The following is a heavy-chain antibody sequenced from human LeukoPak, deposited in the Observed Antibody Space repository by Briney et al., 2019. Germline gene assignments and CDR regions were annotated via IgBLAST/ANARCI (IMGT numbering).Heavy chain of an antibody. V-gene: IGHV3-21*01. Sequence: GGSLRLSCAASGFTFSSYSMNWVRQAPGKGLEWVTSISSSSSYIYYADSVKGRFTISRDNAKNSLYLQMNSLRAEDTAVYYCARDLELLGQNSESRKDYWGQGTLVTVSS. J-gene: IGHJ4*02. D-gene: IGHD3-16*01. CDR2: ISSSSSYI. CDR3: ARDLELLGQNSESRKDY. CDR1: GFTFSSYS.